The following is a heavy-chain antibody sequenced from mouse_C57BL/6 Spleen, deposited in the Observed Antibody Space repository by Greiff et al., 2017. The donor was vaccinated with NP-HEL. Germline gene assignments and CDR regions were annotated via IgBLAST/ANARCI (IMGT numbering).Heavy chain of an antibody. V-gene: IGHV1-4*01. J-gene: IGHJ1*03. D-gene: IGHD1-1*01. Sequence: VKLVESGAELARPGASVKMSCKASGYTFTSYTMHWVKQRPGQGLEWIGYINPSSGYTKYNQKFKDKATLTADKSSSTAYMQLSSLTSEDSAVYYCARASYYYGSSYRWYFDVWGTGTTVTVSS. CDR3: ARASYYYGSSYRWYFDV. CDR1: GYTFTSYT. CDR2: INPSSGYT.